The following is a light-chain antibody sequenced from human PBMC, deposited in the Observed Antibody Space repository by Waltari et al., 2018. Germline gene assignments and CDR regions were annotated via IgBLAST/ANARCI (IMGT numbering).Light chain of an antibody. CDR1: QNIGND. Sequence: DTVLTQSPATLSLSPGERATLSCRASQNIGNDFAWYQQRPGQALRLLIYDSSTRATGIPARFSGSGSGTDFTLTISSLEPEDVATYFCQQRNNWPPFTFGPGTILDIK. CDR2: DSS. V-gene: IGKV3-11*01. CDR3: QQRNNWPPFT. J-gene: IGKJ3*01.